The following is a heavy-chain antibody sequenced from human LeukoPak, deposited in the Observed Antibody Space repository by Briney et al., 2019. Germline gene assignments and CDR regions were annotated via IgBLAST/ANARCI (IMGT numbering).Heavy chain of an antibody. J-gene: IGHJ6*03. D-gene: IGHD3-3*01. CDR3: ARVYGVVITYYYYMDV. Sequence: SETLSLTCTVSGGSISSGDYYWSWIRQPPGKGLEWIGYIYYRGSTYYNPSLKSRVTISVDTSKNQFSLKLRSVTAADTAVYYCARVYGVVITYYYYMDVWGKGTTVTVSS. CDR2: IYYRGST. V-gene: IGHV4-30-4*08. CDR1: GGSISSGDYY.